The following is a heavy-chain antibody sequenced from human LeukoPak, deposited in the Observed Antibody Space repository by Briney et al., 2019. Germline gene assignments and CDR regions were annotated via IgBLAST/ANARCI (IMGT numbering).Heavy chain of an antibody. Sequence: SQTLSLTCTVSGGSISSGGYYWSWIRQHPGKGLEWIGYIYYSGSTYYNPSLKSRVTISVDTSKNQFSLKLSSVTAADTAVYYCARGGKAVPAEVDPWGQGTLVTVSS. J-gene: IGHJ5*02. CDR2: IYYSGST. CDR3: ARGGKAVPAEVDP. D-gene: IGHD2-2*01. CDR1: GGSISSGGYY. V-gene: IGHV4-31*03.